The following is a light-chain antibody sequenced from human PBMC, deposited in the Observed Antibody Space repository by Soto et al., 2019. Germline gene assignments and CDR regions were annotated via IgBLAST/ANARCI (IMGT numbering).Light chain of an antibody. CDR2: DAS. CDR3: QQRSSWPLT. V-gene: IGKV3-11*01. Sequence: EIVLTQSPATLSLSPGERGTLSCRASQSVFTYLAWYQQKSGQAPRLLIYDASNRATGIPARFSGSGSGTDFTLTISSLEPEDFAVYYCQQRSSWPLTFGGGTKVDIK. CDR1: QSVFTY. J-gene: IGKJ4*01.